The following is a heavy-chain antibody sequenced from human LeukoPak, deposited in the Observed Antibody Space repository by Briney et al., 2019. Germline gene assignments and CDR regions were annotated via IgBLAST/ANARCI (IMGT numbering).Heavy chain of an antibody. V-gene: IGHV3-23*01. CDR1: GFTFSSYA. J-gene: IGHJ6*03. CDR2: ISGSGGST. D-gene: IGHD2-15*01. CDR3: AKGGYCSGGSCYPRNHYYYMDV. Sequence: QPGGSLRLSCAASGFTFSSYAMSWVRQAPGKGLEWVSAISGSGGSTYYADSVKGRFTISRDNSKNTLYLQMNSLRAEDTAVYYCAKGGYCSGGSCYPRNHYYYMDVWGKGTTVTVSS.